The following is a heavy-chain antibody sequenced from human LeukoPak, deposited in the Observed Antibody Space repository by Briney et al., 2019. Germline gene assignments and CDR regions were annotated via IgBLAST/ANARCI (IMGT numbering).Heavy chain of an antibody. CDR3: ARMRRSRDVLRYFDWLPSGFDY. D-gene: IGHD3-9*01. J-gene: IGHJ4*02. CDR2: IIPIFGTA. V-gene: IGHV1-69*01. Sequence: GSSVKVSCKASGGTFSSYAISWVRQAPGQGLEWMGGIIPIFGTANYAQKFQGRVTITAVESTSTAYMELSSLRSEDTAVYYCARMRRSRDVLRYFDWLPSGFDYWGQGTLVTVSS. CDR1: GGTFSSYA.